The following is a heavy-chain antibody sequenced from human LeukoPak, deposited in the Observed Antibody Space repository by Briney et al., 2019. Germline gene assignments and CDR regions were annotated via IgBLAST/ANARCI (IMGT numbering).Heavy chain of an antibody. Sequence: PSETLSLTCAVYGGSFSGYYWSWLRQPPGKGLEWIGEINHSGSTNYNPSLKSRVTISVDTSKNQFSLKLSSVTAADTAVYYCARGDGNYVWGSYRSHPYYFDYWGQGTLVTVSS. CDR3: ARGDGNYVWGSYRSHPYYFDY. J-gene: IGHJ4*02. V-gene: IGHV4-34*01. D-gene: IGHD3-16*02. CDR1: GGSFSGYY. CDR2: INHSGST.